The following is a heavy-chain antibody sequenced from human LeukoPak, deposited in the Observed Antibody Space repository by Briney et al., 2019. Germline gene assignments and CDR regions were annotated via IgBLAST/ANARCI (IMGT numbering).Heavy chain of an antibody. V-gene: IGHV4-34*01. CDR1: GGSFSGYY. J-gene: IGHJ4*02. CDR3: ARSGGSSWYGLVY. D-gene: IGHD6-13*01. Sequence: SETLYLTCAVYGGSFSGYYWSWIRQPPGKGLEWIGEINHSGSTNYNPSLKSRVTISVDKSKNQFSLKLSSVTAADTAVYYCARSGGSSWYGLVYWGQGTLVTVSS. CDR2: INHSGST.